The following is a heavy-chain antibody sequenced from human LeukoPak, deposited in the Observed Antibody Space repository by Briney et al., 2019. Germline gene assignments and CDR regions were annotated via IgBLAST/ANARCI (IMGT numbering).Heavy chain of an antibody. J-gene: IGHJ6*03. CDR1: GYTLTELS. D-gene: IGHD3-3*01. CDR3: ATDVPRNFGVVQNPSYYYYYMDV. CDR2: FDPEGGET. V-gene: IGHV1-24*01. Sequence: ASVKVSCKVSGYTLTELSMHWVRQAPGKGLEWMGGFDPEGGETIYAQKFQGRVTMTEDTSTDTAYMELSSLRSEDTAVYYCATDVPRNFGVVQNPSYYYYYMDVWGKGTTVTVSS.